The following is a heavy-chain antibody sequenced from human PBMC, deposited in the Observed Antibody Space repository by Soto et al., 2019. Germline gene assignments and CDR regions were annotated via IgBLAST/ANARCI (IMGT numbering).Heavy chain of an antibody. CDR1: GFTFINYV. J-gene: IGHJ4*02. Sequence: QAGGSLRLSCAASGFTFINYVMQWVRQAPGKGLEWVAVISYDGSSKFYADSEGRFTISRDNSKNTLYLQMNSLRAEDTAVYYCTNGRRQQPPLDWGQGTLVTVSS. CDR3: TNGRRQQPPLD. D-gene: IGHD6-13*01. CDR2: ISYDGSSK. V-gene: IGHV3-30*18.